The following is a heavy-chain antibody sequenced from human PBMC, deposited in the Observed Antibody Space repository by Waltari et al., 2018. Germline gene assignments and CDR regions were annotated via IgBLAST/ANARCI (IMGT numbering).Heavy chain of an antibody. CDR1: GDSISSADYY. J-gene: IGHJ4*02. D-gene: IGHD6-19*01. CDR2: VSSTWGA. V-gene: IGHV4-61*02. CDR3: AREDLAVRKTGGFDY. Sequence: QVLLQESGPGLVQASQTLSLTCTVSGDSISSADYYWSWIRRPAGKEMQWIGRVSSTWGANYDPSLNRRATISVDSSKNEFPLSLTSVTAADTATYYCAREDLAVRKTGGFDYWGQGVMVSVSS.